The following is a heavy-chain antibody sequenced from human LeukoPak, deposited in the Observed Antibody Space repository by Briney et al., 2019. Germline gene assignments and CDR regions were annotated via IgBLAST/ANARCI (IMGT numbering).Heavy chain of an antibody. CDR1: GYTFTSYG. V-gene: IGHV1-18*01. CDR2: ISAYNGNT. CDR3: ARDPIGVTIWSGYPPFDY. D-gene: IGHD3-3*01. J-gene: IGHJ4*02. Sequence: GASVKVSCKASGYTFTSYGISWVRQAPGQGLEWMGWISAYNGNTNYAQKLQGRVTMTTDTSTSTAYMELGSLRSDDTAVYYCARDPIGVTIWSGYPPFDYWGQGTLVIVSS.